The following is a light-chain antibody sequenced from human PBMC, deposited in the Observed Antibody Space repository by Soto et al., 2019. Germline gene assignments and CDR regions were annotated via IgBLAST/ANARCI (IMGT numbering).Light chain of an antibody. V-gene: IGLV3-21*02. CDR3: QVWDSRSDHVI. J-gene: IGLJ2*01. CDR1: NIGSNS. CDR2: DDS. Sequence: SYELTQPPSVSVAPGQTARITCGGKNIGSNSVHWYQQKAGQAPVLVVYDDSDRPSGIPERFSGSNSENTATLTISGVEAGDEADYFCQVWDSRSDHVIFGGGTKLTVL.